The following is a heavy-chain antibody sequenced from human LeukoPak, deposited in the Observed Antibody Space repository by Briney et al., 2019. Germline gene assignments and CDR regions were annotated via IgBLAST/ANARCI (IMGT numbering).Heavy chain of an antibody. J-gene: IGHJ5*02. V-gene: IGHV1-46*01. D-gene: IGHD3-10*01. CDR3: ARGRYYYGSGSYKFDP. CDR1: GYTFTSYY. Sequence: ASVKVSCKASGYTFTSYYMHWVRQAPGQGLEWMGIINPSGGSTSYAQKFQGRVTMTRDTSTSTVYMELSSLRSEDTAVYYCARGRYYYGSGSYKFDPWGQGALVTVSS. CDR2: INPSGGST.